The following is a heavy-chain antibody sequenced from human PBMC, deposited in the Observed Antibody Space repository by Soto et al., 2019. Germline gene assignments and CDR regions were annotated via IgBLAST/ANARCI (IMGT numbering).Heavy chain of an antibody. CDR3: AKDPTLGYCSGGSCYSPGDINGFDP. CDR2: ISGSGGST. V-gene: IGHV3-23*01. D-gene: IGHD2-15*01. CDR1: GFTFSSYA. Sequence: GGSLRLSCAASGFTFSSYAMSWVRQAPGKGLEWVSAISGSGGSTYYADSVKGRFTISRDNSKNTLYLQMNSLRAEDTAVYYCAKDPTLGYCSGGSCYSPGDINGFDPWGQGTLVTVSS. J-gene: IGHJ5*02.